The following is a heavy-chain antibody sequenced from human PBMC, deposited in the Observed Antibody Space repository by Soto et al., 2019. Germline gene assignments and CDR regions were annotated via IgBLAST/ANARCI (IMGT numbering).Heavy chain of an antibody. CDR2: IKSKTDGGTT. CDR3: TIQNARGVPDY. Sequence: EVQLVESGGGLLKPGGSLRLSCAASGFTFSNASMNWVRQAPGQGLEWVGRIKSKTDGGTTDYAAPVKGRFTISRDDSKNTLYLQMNSLKTEDTAVYYCTIQNARGVPDYWGQGTLVTVSS. V-gene: IGHV3-15*07. J-gene: IGHJ4*02. D-gene: IGHD3-10*01. CDR1: GFTFSNAS.